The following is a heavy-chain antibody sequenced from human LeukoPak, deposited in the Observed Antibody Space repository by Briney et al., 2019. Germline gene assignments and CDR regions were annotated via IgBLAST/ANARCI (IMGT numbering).Heavy chain of an antibody. V-gene: IGHV4-61*05. Sequence: PSETLSLTCSVSGGSISNSRYYWGWLRQPPGKGLEWIGYIYYSGSTNYNPSLKSRVTISVDTSENQLSLKLSSVTAADTALYYCARAHTSSWYMDYWGQGTLVTVSS. J-gene: IGHJ4*02. CDR3: ARAHTSSWYMDY. CDR2: IYYSGST. D-gene: IGHD6-13*01. CDR1: GGSISNSRYY.